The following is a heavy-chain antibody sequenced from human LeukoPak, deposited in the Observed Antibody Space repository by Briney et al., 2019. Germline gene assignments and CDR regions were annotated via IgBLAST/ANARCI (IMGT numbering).Heavy chain of an antibody. Sequence: SETLSLTCTVSGGSISSSSYYWGWIRQPPGKGLEWIGSIYYSGSTYYNPSLKSRVTVSLDTSKNQFSLKLSSVTAADTAVYYCARAPPYYYGSGSYAPFDYWGQGTLVTVSS. D-gene: IGHD3-10*01. CDR3: ARAPPYYYGSGSYAPFDY. CDR2: IYYSGST. V-gene: IGHV4-39*07. J-gene: IGHJ4*02. CDR1: GGSISSSSYY.